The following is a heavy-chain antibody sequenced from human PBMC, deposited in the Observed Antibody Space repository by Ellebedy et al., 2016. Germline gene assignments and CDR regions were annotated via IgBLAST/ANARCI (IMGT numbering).Heavy chain of an antibody. J-gene: IGHJ2*01. CDR1: GYTFTSYD. CDR3: ARDLGPERIVVDPRYFDL. Sequence: ASVKVSXXASGYTFTSYDISWVRQAPGQGLEWMGWVSAYNGNTNYAQKLQGRVTMTTDTSTSTAYMELRSLRSDDTAVYYCARDLGPERIVVDPRYFDLWGRGTLVTVSS. V-gene: IGHV1-18*01. CDR2: VSAYNGNT. D-gene: IGHD3-22*01.